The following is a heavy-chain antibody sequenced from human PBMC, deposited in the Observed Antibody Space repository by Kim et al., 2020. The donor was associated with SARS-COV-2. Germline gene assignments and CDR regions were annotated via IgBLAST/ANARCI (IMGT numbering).Heavy chain of an antibody. Sequence: GGSLRLSCAASGFTFSSYAMSWVRQAPGKGLEWVSAISGSGGSTYYADSVKGRFTISRDNSKNTLYLQMNSLRAEDTAVYYCAKAVDTAMVGIPFWFDPCGQGTLVTVSS. CDR3: AKAVDTAMVGIPFWFDP. J-gene: IGHJ5*02. D-gene: IGHD5-18*01. CDR2: ISGSGGST. CDR1: GFTFSSYA. V-gene: IGHV3-23*01.